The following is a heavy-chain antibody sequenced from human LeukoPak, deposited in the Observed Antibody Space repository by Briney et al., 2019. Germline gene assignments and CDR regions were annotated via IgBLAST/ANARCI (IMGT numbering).Heavy chain of an antibody. CDR2: IIPILGIA. CDR3: ARNIAAAGNFDY. CDR1: GGSFSSYA. V-gene: IGHV1-69*04. J-gene: IGHJ4*02. Sequence: ASVKVSCKASGGSFSSYAISWVRQAPGQGLEWMGRIIPILGIANYAQKFQGRVTITADKSTSTAYMELSSLRSEDTAVYYCARNIAAAGNFDYWGQGTLVTVSS. D-gene: IGHD6-13*01.